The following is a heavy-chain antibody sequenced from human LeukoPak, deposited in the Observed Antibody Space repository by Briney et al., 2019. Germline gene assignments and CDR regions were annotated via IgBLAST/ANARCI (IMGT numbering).Heavy chain of an antibody. Sequence: GGSLRLSCAASGFTFSSYSMNWVRQAPGEGLEWVSSISSSSSYIYYADSVKGRFTISRDNAKNSLYLQMNSLRAEDTAVYYCAGEEQWLVGAFDIWGQGTMVTVSS. CDR3: AGEEQWLVGAFDI. J-gene: IGHJ3*02. CDR1: GFTFSSYS. D-gene: IGHD6-19*01. CDR2: ISSSSSYI. V-gene: IGHV3-21*01.